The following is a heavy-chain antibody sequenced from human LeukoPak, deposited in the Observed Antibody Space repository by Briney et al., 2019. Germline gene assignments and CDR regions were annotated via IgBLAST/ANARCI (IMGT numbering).Heavy chain of an antibody. V-gene: IGHV1-69*04. CDR2: IIPILGIA. Sequence: ASVKVSCKASGGTFSSYAISWVRQAPGQGLEWMGRIIPILGIANYAQKFQGRVTITADKSTSTAYMELSSLRSEDTAVYYCARDRLGGYAYYMDVWGKGTTVTVSS. D-gene: IGHD2-8*01. CDR3: ARDRLGGYAYYMDV. J-gene: IGHJ6*03. CDR1: GGTFSSYA.